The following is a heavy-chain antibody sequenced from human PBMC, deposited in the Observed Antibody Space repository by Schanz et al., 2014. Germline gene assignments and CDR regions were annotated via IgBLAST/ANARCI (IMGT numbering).Heavy chain of an antibody. CDR3: ARANYRRKINFDY. V-gene: IGHV3-48*04. J-gene: IGHJ4*02. D-gene: IGHD3-10*01. CDR2: ICSSGNTI. Sequence: DVQLLESGGGLVQPGGSLRLSCAASGFTFSSYGMHWVRQAPGKGLEWVSYICSSGNTIYYADSVKGRFTISRDNAKNSLYLQMNSLRAEDTAVYYCARANYRRKINFDYWGQGTLVTVSS. CDR1: GFTFSSYG.